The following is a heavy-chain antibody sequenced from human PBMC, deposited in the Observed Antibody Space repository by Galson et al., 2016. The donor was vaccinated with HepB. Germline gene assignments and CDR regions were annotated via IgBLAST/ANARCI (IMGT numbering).Heavy chain of an antibody. CDR1: GFTFSRYA. CDR2: ISGSGDHT. V-gene: IGHV3-23*01. D-gene: IGHD5-12*01. Sequence: SLRLSCAASGFTFSRYAMSWVRQAPGKGLVWVSAISGSGDHTNNADSVKGRFTISRDNSKSTIYLQMNSVRVDDTAVYFCAKAGYSARWYVGPVDYWGQGTLVSVSS. J-gene: IGHJ4*02. CDR3: AKAGYSARWYVGPVDY.